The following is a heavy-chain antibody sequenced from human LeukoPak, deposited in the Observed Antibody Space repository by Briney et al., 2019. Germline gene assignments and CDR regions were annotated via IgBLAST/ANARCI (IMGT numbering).Heavy chain of an antibody. J-gene: IGHJ6*03. V-gene: IGHV3-20*04. D-gene: IGHD6-13*01. CDR2: INWNGGTT. CDR1: GFTFDDYG. Sequence: GGSLRLSCEASGFTFDDYGMNWVRQVPGKALEWVCGINWNGGTTAYADSVKGRFTISRDNAKNSLYLQMDSLRAEDTAVYYCAKDATAVVGTVYMDVWGKGTTVTISS. CDR3: AKDATAVVGTVYMDV.